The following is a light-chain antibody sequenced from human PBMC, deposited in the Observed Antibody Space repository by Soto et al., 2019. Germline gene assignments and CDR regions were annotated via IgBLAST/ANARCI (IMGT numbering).Light chain of an antibody. CDR2: YAY. CDR1: QSISSW. V-gene: IGKV1-5*01. J-gene: IGKJ4*01. Sequence: DIQMTQSPSTLSASVGDRVTITCRASQSISSWLAWYQQKPGKAPKLLIFYAYSLESGTPSRFSGRRSGTQFTLTINGLQPDDFATYYCQQYDNYKPLTFGGGTKVDIK. CDR3: QQYDNYKPLT.